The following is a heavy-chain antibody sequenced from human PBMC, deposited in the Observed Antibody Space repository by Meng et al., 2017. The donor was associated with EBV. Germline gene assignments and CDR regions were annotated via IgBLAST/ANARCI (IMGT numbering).Heavy chain of an antibody. Sequence: QLLGLGGGLVQRGGHRGLSCAASGFTVSSYAMSWVRQAPGKGLEWVSAISGSGGSTYYADSVKGRFTISRDNSKNTLYLQMNSLRAEDTAVYYCAKVNQLLGGNDYWGQGTLVTVSS. V-gene: IGHV3-23*01. CDR2: ISGSGGST. CDR1: GFTVSSYA. J-gene: IGHJ4*02. D-gene: IGHD1-26*01. CDR3: AKVNQLLGGNDY.